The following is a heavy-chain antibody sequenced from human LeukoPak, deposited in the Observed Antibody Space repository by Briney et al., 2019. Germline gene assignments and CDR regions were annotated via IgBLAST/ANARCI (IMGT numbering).Heavy chain of an antibody. CDR1: GFTFSSYA. CDR3: AKDRPYSSSWYGAGDY. D-gene: IGHD6-13*01. J-gene: IGHJ4*02. V-gene: IGHV3-23*01. CDR2: ISGTGGGT. Sequence: GGSLRLSCAASGFTFSSYAIHWVRQAPGKGLEWVSSISGTGGGTYYADSVKGRFTISRDNSKNTLYLQMNSLRAEDTAVYYCAKDRPYSSSWYGAGDYWGQGTLVTVSS.